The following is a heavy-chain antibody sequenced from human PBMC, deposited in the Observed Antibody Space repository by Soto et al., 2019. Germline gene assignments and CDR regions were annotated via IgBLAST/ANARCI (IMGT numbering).Heavy chain of an antibody. Sequence: LGESLKISCKGSGYSFTSYWISWVRQMPGKGLEWMGRIDPSDSYTNYSPSFQGHVTISADKSISTAYLQWSSLKASDTAMYYCAISSIAARLSGMDVWGQGTTVTVSS. CDR1: GYSFTSYW. CDR2: IDPSDSYT. CDR3: AISSIAARLSGMDV. V-gene: IGHV5-10-1*01. D-gene: IGHD6-6*01. J-gene: IGHJ6*02.